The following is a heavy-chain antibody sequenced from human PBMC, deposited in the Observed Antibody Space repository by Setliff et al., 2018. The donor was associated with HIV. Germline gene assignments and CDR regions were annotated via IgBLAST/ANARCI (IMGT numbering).Heavy chain of an antibody. J-gene: IGHJ4*01. V-gene: IGHV1-69*05. CDR1: GGTFSDYA. Sequence: SVKVSCKVSGGTFSDYAVTWVRQAPGQGLEWMGGVIPVFGTGNYAQKFQGRVTITTDESMRTAYMELRSLRSEDTAVYYCARVPSPFVQEGYFDDWGQGTLVTVSS. CDR2: VIPVFGTG. D-gene: IGHD3-3*01. CDR3: ARVPSPFVQEGYFDD.